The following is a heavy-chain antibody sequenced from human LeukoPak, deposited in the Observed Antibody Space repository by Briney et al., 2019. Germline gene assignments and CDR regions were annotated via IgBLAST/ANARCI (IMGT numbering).Heavy chain of an antibody. CDR1: GFTFGSNS. CDR3: AVGRDIRVAGPGGYFDY. V-gene: IGHV3-48*03. Sequence: GGSLRLSCAASGFTFGSNSMTWVRQAPGKGLEWISYISPGGQTTYFADSVKGRVTLSRDNAKNSLSLQMNSLTADDTAVYFCAVGRDIRVAGPGGYFDYWGQGTLVAVSS. J-gene: IGHJ4*02. CDR2: ISPGGQTT. D-gene: IGHD6-19*01.